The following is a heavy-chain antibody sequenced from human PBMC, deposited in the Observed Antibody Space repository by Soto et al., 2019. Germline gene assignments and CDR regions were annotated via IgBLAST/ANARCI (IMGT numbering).Heavy chain of an antibody. Sequence: SAKVSCRASGGTFSSDAISWVRQAPGQGLEWMGGIIPIFGRANYAQRFQGRVTITADEATSTAYMELSSLRSEDTAVYYCARDPITYYYDSSAPGVFEIWGQGTMVTVSS. V-gene: IGHV1-69*13. CDR3: ARDPITYYYDSSAPGVFEI. CDR2: IIPIFGRA. CDR1: GGTFSSDA. D-gene: IGHD3-22*01. J-gene: IGHJ3*02.